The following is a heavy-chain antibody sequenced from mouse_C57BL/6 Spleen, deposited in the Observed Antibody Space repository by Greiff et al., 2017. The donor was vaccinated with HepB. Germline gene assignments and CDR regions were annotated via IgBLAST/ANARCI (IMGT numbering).Heavy chain of an antibody. Sequence: QVQLQQSGAELARPGASVKLSCKASGYTFTSYGISWVKQRPGQGLEWIGEIYPRSGNTYYNEKFKGKATLTADKSSSTAYMELRSLTSEDSAVYFCARGGDNLAYWGQGTLVTVSA. CDR1: GYTFTSYG. V-gene: IGHV1-81*01. CDR2: IYPRSGNT. J-gene: IGHJ3*01. CDR3: ARGGDNLAY.